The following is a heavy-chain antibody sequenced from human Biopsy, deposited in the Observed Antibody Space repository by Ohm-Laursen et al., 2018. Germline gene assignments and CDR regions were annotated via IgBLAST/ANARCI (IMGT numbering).Heavy chain of an antibody. V-gene: IGHV6-1*01. CDR2: TYYRSKWYN. CDR3: ARETPTGIPYNWFDP. CDR1: GDSVSSNSAA. D-gene: IGHD1-1*01. J-gene: IGHJ5*02. Sequence: QTLSLTCAVPGDSVSSNSAAWNWIRQSPSRGLERLGRTYYRSKWYNDYAVFVKSRITINPDTSKNQFSLQLNSVTPEDTAVYYCARETPTGIPYNWFDPWGQGTLVTVSS.